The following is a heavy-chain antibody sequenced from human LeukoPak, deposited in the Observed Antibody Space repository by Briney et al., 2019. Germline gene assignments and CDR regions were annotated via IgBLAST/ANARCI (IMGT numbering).Heavy chain of an antibody. CDR2: ISSSSSYI. J-gene: IGHJ4*02. V-gene: IGHV3-21*01. CDR3: ARLKAVAGMNLPTDY. Sequence: GGSLRLSCAASGFTFSSYSMNWVRQAPGKGLEWVSSISSSSSYIYYADSVKGRFTISRDNAKNSLYLQMNSLRAEDTAVYYCARLKAVAGMNLPTDYWGQGTLVTVSS. CDR1: GFTFSSYS. D-gene: IGHD6-19*01.